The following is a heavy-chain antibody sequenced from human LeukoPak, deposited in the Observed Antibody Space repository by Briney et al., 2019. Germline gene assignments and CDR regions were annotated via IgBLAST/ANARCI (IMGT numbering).Heavy chain of an antibody. CDR1: GFTFSSYE. Sequence: GGSLRLSCAASGFTFSSYEMNWVRQAPGKGLEWVSYISSSGSTIYYADSVKGRFTISRDNAKNSLYLQMNSLRAEDTAVYYCAKAFYGSGSYYGYYYYYYMDVWGKGTTVTISS. CDR2: ISSSGSTI. D-gene: IGHD3-10*01. V-gene: IGHV3-48*03. J-gene: IGHJ6*03. CDR3: AKAFYGSGSYYGYYYYYYMDV.